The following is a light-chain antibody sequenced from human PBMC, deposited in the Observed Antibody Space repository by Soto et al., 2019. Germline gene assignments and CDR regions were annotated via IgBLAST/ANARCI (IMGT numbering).Light chain of an antibody. CDR1: QSISSSY. CDR3: QQYGSSSYT. V-gene: IGKV3-20*01. J-gene: IGKJ2*01. Sequence: EIVLAQSPGTLSLSPGERATLSCRASQSISSSYLAWYQQKPGQAPMLLIYAASSRATGIPDRFSGSGSGTDFTLTISRLEPEDFAVYYCQQYGSSSYTFGQGTQLEIK. CDR2: AAS.